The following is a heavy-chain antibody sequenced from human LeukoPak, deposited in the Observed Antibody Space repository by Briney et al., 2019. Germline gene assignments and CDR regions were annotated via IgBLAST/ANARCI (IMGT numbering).Heavy chain of an antibody. CDR3: ARGNFGIAAAGTERYYYGMDV. Sequence: GGSLRLSCAASGFSFSIYGMNWVRQAPGKGLEWVSYISSSGSTIYYADSVKGRFTISRDNAKNSLYLQMNSLRAEDTAVYYCARGNFGIAAAGTERYYYGMDVWGQGTTVTVSS. J-gene: IGHJ6*02. V-gene: IGHV3-48*04. D-gene: IGHD6-13*01. CDR1: GFSFSIYG. CDR2: ISSSGSTI.